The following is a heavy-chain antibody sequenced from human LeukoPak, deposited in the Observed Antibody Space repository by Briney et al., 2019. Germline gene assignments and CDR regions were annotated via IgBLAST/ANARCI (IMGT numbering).Heavy chain of an antibody. V-gene: IGHV3-21*01. Sequence: GGSLWLSCAASRFTFSSYSMNWVRHAPGKGLEWVSSISSSRSYIYYADSVKGQFTISRDNAKNSMYLQMNNLGTEGTAVYYCARDIWYCGYDPPYWGQKTLVTVSS. CDR1: RFTFSSYS. J-gene: IGHJ4*02. CDR2: ISSSRSYI. D-gene: IGHD5-12*01. CDR3: ARDIWYCGYDPPY.